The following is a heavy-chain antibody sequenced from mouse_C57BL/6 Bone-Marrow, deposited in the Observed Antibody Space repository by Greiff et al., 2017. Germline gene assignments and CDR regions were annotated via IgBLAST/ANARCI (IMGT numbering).Heavy chain of an antibody. J-gene: IGHJ4*01. V-gene: IGHV1-62-2*01. CDR2: FYPGSGSI. CDR3: ARHEDPLNYYGYAMDY. CDR1: GYTFTEYT. Sequence: QVQLQQSGAELVKPGASVKLSCKASGYTFTEYTIHWVKQRSGQGLEWIGWFYPGSGSIKYNEKFKDKATLTADKSSSTVYMELSRLTSEDSAVYFGARHEDPLNYYGYAMDYWGQGTSVTVSS. D-gene: IGHD1-1*01.